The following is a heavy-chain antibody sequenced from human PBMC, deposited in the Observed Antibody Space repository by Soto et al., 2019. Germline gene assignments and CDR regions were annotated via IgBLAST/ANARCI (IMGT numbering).Heavy chain of an antibody. D-gene: IGHD1-1*01. Sequence: SETLSLTCTVSGGSIRSYYWNWIRQAPGKELEWIAYIYDNGGTYYNPALQSRVAISLDTSKNQFSLRLSSVTAADTAVYYCARGREVPGSFYFDNWGPGTLVTVSS. CDR3: ARGREVPGSFYFDN. V-gene: IGHV4-59*01. CDR1: GGSIRSYY. CDR2: IYDNGGT. J-gene: IGHJ4*02.